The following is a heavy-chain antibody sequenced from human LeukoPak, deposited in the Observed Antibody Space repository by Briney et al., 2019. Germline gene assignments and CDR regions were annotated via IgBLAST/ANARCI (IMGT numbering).Heavy chain of an antibody. CDR2: ISYDGSNK. Sequence: GGTLRLSCAASGFTFSSYGMHWVRQAPGKGLEWVAVISYDGSNKYYADSVKGRFTISRDNSKNTLYLQMNSLRAEDTAVYYCVRVRGVIPLDYWGQGTLVTVSS. CDR3: VRVRGVIPLDY. V-gene: IGHV3-30*03. CDR1: GFTFSSYG. J-gene: IGHJ4*02. D-gene: IGHD3-10*01.